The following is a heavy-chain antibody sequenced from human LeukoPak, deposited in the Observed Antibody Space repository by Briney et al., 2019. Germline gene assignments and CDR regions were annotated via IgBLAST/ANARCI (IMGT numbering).Heavy chain of an antibody. CDR1: GDSISSYV. V-gene: IGHV4-59*01. CDR2: IYYSGST. CDR3: ARVVAGRRFDP. J-gene: IGHJ5*02. Sequence: SETLSLTCTVSGDSISSYVWSWIRQPPGKGLEWIGYIYYSGSTNYNPSLKSRVTISVDTSKSQFSLKVNSVTAADTAVYYCARVVAGRRFDPWGQGTLVTVSS. D-gene: IGHD6-19*01.